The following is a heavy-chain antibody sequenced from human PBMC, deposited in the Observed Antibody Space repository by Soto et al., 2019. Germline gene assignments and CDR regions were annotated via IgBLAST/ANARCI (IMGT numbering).Heavy chain of an antibody. CDR1: GGTLSSYA. CDR2: IIPIFGTA. D-gene: IGHD2-15*01. CDR3: ARSSGYCSGGSCYWDYYYGMDV. V-gene: IGHV1-69*01. Sequence: QVQLVQSGAEVKKPGSSVKVSCKASGGTLSSYAISWVRQAPGQGLEWMGGIIPIFGTANYAQKFQGRVTITADESTSTAYMELSSLRSEDTAVYYCARSSGYCSGGSCYWDYYYGMDVWGQGTTVTVSS. J-gene: IGHJ6*02.